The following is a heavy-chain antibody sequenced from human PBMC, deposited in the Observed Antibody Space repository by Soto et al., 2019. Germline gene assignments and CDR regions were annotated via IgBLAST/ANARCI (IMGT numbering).Heavy chain of an antibody. V-gene: IGHV3-66*01. CDR1: GFTVSSYH. J-gene: IGHJ4*02. CDR3: SRVYSSSLHYFDY. D-gene: IGHD6-13*01. CDR2: IYSAGSA. Sequence: EVQLVESGGGLVQPGGSLRLSCAASGFTVSSYHMSWVRQAPGKGLEWVSVIYSAGSADFADSVKGRCTISRDNSKNTLYLQMSGLRAEDTAVYYCSRVYSSSLHYFDYWGQGTLVTVSS.